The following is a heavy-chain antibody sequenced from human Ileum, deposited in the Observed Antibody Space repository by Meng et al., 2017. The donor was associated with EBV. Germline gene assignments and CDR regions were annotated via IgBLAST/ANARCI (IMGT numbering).Heavy chain of an antibody. J-gene: IGHJ4*02. D-gene: IGHD1-26*01. CDR1: GVSISSGYFH. Sequence: QVQLQGSGPGLVKPSQTLSLTCAVSGVSISSGYFHWSWIRQPPGKGLEWIGHSGSTSYNPSLRSRVTISVDTSKNQFSLKVDSATAGDTAVYYCVSYAVGAGGIGYWGQGILVIVSS. CDR2: HSGST. V-gene: IGHV4-30-4*01. CDR3: VSYAVGAGGIGY.